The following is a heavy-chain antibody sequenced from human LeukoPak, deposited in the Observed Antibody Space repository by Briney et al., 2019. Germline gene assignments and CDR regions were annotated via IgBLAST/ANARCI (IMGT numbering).Heavy chain of an antibody. D-gene: IGHD6-6*01. CDR2: VNPSSGDT. CDR3: ARGGIAARPFDC. CDR1: GYTFTYYY. V-gene: IGHV1-2*02. Sequence: ASVKVCFTASGYTFTYYYNNWVRQAPGQGLEWMGWVNPSSGDTDYAQKFQVSVTVTRDTSISTAYMELTSLKSDDTAVYYCARGGIAARPFDCCGQGTLVTVSS. J-gene: IGHJ4*01.